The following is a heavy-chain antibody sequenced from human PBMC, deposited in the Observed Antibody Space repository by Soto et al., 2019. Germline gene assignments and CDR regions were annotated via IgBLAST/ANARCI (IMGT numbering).Heavy chain of an antibody. CDR2: IYYSGST. J-gene: IGHJ5*02. CDR3: ARRVYGSGSLFDP. Sequence: SETLSLTCTVSGGSISSGGYYWSWIRQHPGKGLEWIGYIYYSGSTYYNPSLKSRVTISVDTSENQFSLKLSSVTAADTAVYYCARRVYGSGSLFDPWGQGTLVTVSS. D-gene: IGHD3-10*01. CDR1: GGSISSGGYY. V-gene: IGHV4-31*03.